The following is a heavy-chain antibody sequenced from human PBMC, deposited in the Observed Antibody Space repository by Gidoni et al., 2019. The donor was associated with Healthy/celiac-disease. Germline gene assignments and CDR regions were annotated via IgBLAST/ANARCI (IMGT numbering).Heavy chain of an antibody. CDR1: GFTFGDYA. CDR3: TRVGYSGYPTIVY. CDR2: IRSKAYGGTT. Sequence: EVQLVASGGGLVQPGRSLRLSCTASGFTFGDYAMSWVRQAPGKGLEWVGFIRSKAYGGTTEYAASVKGRFTISRDDSKSIAYLQMNSLKTEDTAVYYCTRVGYSGYPTIVYWGQGTLVTVSS. V-gene: IGHV3-49*04. J-gene: IGHJ4*02. D-gene: IGHD5-12*01.